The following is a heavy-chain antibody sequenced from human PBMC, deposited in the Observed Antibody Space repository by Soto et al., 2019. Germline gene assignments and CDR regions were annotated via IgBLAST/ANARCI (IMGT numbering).Heavy chain of an antibody. J-gene: IGHJ6*03. CDR1: GYTFTNYG. CDR2: IGAYNGGT. D-gene: IGHD2-2*01. CDR3: ARARTLGYCSSTSCYRVGYYYYYMDV. V-gene: IGHV1-18*01. Sequence: GASVKVSCKASGYTFTNYGITWVRQAPGQGLEWMGWIGAYNGGTHYTEKLQGRVTMTTDTSTSTVYMELSSLRSEDTAVYYCARARTLGYCSSTSCYRVGYYYYYMDVWGKGTTVTVSS.